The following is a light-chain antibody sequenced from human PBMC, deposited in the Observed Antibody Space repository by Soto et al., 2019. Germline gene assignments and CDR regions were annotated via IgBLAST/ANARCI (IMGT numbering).Light chain of an antibody. Sequence: QSALTQPASVSGSPGQSITISCTGTSSDVGGYNYVSWYQQHPGKAPKLMIYDVSNRPSGVSNRFSGSKSGNTASLTISGLQAEDEADYYCSSYTSSSTRGFGGGTKLTV. V-gene: IGLV2-14*01. J-gene: IGLJ2*01. CDR2: DVS. CDR1: SSDVGGYNY. CDR3: SSYTSSSTRG.